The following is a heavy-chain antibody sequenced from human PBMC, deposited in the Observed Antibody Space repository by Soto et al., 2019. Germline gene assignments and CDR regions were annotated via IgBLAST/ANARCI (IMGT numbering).Heavy chain of an antibody. D-gene: IGHD4-17*01. CDR3: TTSPTNYDYGDYAHYYYGMDV. CDR1: GFTFSGSA. CDR2: IRSKANSYAT. Sequence: GGSLRLSCAASGFTFSGSAMHWVRQASGKGLEWVGRIRSKANSYATAYAASVKGRVTISRDDSKNTAYLQMNSLKTEDTAVYYCTTSPTNYDYGDYAHYYYGMDVWGQGTTVTVSS. V-gene: IGHV3-73*01. J-gene: IGHJ6*02.